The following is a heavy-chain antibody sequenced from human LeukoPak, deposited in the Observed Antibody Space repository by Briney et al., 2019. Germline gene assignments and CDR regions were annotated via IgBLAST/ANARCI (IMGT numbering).Heavy chain of an antibody. J-gene: IGHJ4*02. D-gene: IGHD5-24*01. V-gene: IGHV3-7*01. CDR2: IKQDGSEK. CDR1: GFTFSSYW. CDR3: AKDPTMATILFDY. Sequence: PGGSLRLSCAASGFTFSSYWMSWVRQAPGKGLEWVANIKQDGSEKYYVDSVKGRFTISRDNAKNSLYLQMNSLRAEDTAVYYCAKDPTMATILFDYWGQGTLVTVSS.